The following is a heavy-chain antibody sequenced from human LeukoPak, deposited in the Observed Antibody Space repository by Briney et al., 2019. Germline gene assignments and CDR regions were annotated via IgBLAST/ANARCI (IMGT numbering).Heavy chain of an antibody. V-gene: IGHV4-4*03. CDR1: GDSISWGNW. CDR3: AKKAAASAADY. D-gene: IGHD6-13*01. Sequence: PGTLSLTCAVSGDSISWGNWWSWVRQPPGKGPEWIGEIYHSGNTNYNPSLKSRVTISVDKSKNQFSLKLSSVTAADTAVYYCAKKAAASAADYWGQGTLVTVSS. J-gene: IGHJ4*02. CDR2: IYHSGNT.